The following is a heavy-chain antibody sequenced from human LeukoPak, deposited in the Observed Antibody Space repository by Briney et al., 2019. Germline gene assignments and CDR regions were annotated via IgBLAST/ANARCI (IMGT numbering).Heavy chain of an antibody. CDR3: ARAGDYGSGSCAFDM. V-gene: IGHV3-21*01. J-gene: IGHJ3*02. Sequence: KPGGSLRLSCAASGFTFSDYNMNWVRQAPGKGLEWVSSISSSSNYIYYADSVKGRFTISRDNAKNSLYLQMTSLRAEDTAVYYCARAGDYGSGSCAFDMWGQGTMVTVSS. CDR2: ISSSSNYI. D-gene: IGHD3-10*01. CDR1: GFTFSDYN.